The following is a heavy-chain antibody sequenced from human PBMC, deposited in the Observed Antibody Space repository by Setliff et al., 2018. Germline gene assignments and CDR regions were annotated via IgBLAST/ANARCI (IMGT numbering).Heavy chain of an antibody. CDR3: ARETTYSSSWYGWFDP. D-gene: IGHD6-13*01. V-gene: IGHV4-39*07. J-gene: IGHJ5*02. Sequence: PSETLSLTCTVSGGSISSSSYYWGWIRQPPGKGLEWIGSIYYSGSTYYNPSLKGRVIISVDTSKNQFSLKLSSVTAADTAVYYCARETTYSSSWYGWFDPWGQGTLVTVSS. CDR2: IYYSGST. CDR1: GGSISSSSYY.